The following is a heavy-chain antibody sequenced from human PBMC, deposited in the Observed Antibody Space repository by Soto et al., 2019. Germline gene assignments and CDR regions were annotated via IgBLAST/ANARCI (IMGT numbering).Heavy chain of an antibody. CDR2: ISRDGGTK. D-gene: IGHD2-8*02. V-gene: IGHV3-30*03. J-gene: IGHJ4*02. CDR3: TGEVASGY. Sequence: QVQLVESGGGVVQPGRSLRLSCAVSGFTVSTYGMHWVRQAPGKGLEGVAVISRDGGTKYYADSVKGRFTISRDKSRNTLFLEMNSLRGDDMAVYYCTGEVASGYWGQGTLVTVSS. CDR1: GFTVSTYG.